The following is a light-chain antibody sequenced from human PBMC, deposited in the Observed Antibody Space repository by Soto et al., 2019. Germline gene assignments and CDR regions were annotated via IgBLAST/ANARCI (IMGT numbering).Light chain of an antibody. CDR2: AAS. Sequence: DIQMTQSPSSLSASIGDRVTITCRASQGISNYLAWYQQKPGKVPKLLIYAASTLQSGFQSRFSGSGSGTDFILTISSLQPEDVATSYCQTYDSAPYTFAQGTNFEIK. CDR3: QTYDSAPYT. CDR1: QGISNY. J-gene: IGKJ2*01. V-gene: IGKV1-27*01.